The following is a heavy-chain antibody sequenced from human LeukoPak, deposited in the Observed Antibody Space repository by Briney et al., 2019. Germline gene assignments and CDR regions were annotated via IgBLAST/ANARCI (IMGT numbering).Heavy chain of an antibody. CDR3: ARVGTYYHVWSALAPKSIYYYYGMDV. CDR2: INPSGGST. J-gene: IGHJ6*02. Sequence: ASVKVSCKASGYTFTNYYIHWVRQAPGQGLEWMGTINPSGGSTSYAQNFQGRVTMTRDTSTSTVYMDLSSLRFDDTAVYYCARVGTYYHVWSALAPKSIYYYYGMDVWGQGTPVTVSS. V-gene: IGHV1-46*01. D-gene: IGHD3-3*01. CDR1: GYTFTNYY.